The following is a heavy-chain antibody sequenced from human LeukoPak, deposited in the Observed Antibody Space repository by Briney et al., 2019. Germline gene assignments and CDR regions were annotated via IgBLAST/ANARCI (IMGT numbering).Heavy chain of an antibody. CDR1: GFTFSSYA. J-gene: IGHJ4*02. D-gene: IGHD3-10*01. V-gene: IGHV3-23*01. CDR2: ISGSGGST. CDR3: AKDGLVGYYGSGSYRSYYFDY. Sequence: PGGSLRLSCAASGFTFSSYAMSWVRQAPGKGLEWVSAISGSGGSTYYADSVKGRFTISRDNSKNTLYLQMNSLRAEDTAVYYCAKDGLVGYYGSGSYRSYYFDYWGQGTLVTVSS.